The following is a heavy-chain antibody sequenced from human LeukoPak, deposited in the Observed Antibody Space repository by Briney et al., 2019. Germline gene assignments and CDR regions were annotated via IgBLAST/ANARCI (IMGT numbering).Heavy chain of an antibody. CDR1: GGSISSSNW. J-gene: IGHJ3*02. Sequence: PSGTLSLTCAVSGGSISSSNWWSWVRQPPGKGLEWIGEIYHSGSTNYNPSLKSRVTISVDKSKNQFSLKLSSVTAADTAVYYCARVLAAADAGGAFDIWGQGTMVTVSS. CDR3: ARVLAAADAGGAFDI. D-gene: IGHD6-13*01. CDR2: IYHSGST. V-gene: IGHV4-4*02.